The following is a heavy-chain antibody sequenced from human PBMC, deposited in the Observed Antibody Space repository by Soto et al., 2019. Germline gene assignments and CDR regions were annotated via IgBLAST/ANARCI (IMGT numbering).Heavy chain of an antibody. J-gene: IGHJ3*02. CDR2: IYHSGST. V-gene: IGHV4-4*02. CDR3: ASGHGYDFWSDDAFDI. CDR1: VGSIISSNW. D-gene: IGHD3-3*01. Sequence: PSETLSLTCAVPVGSIISSNWWRCVRQPPGKGLEWIGEIYHSGSTNYNPSLKSRVTISVDKSKNQFSLKLSSVTAADTAVYYCASGHGYDFWSDDAFDIWGQGTMVTVSS.